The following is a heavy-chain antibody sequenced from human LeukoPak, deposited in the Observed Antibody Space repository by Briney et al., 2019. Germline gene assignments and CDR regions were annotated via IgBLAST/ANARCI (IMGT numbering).Heavy chain of an antibody. CDR3: AREVPSPGTTYYYYGMDV. CDR2: INPSGGST. Sequence: ASVKVSCKASGYTFTNYYMHWVRQAPGQGLEWMGIINPSGGSTTYAQKFQGRVTMTRDTSTSTVYMELSSLRSEDTAVYYYAREVPSPGTTYYYYGMDVWGQGTTVTVSS. J-gene: IGHJ6*02. V-gene: IGHV1-46*01. D-gene: IGHD1-7*01. CDR1: GYTFTNYY.